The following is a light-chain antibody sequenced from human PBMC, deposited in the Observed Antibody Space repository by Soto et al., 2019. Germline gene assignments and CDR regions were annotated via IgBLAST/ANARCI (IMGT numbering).Light chain of an antibody. CDR2: DVS. V-gene: IGKV3-15*01. J-gene: IGKJ1*01. Sequence: EIVMTQSPATLSVSPGERVTLSCRAGQSVRTNLAWYQQKPGQAPRLVIYDVSTRVTGIPDRISGSGSGTEFTLTISSLQSEDFAVYYCQQYNDWPRTFGQGTKVDIK. CDR1: QSVRTN. CDR3: QQYNDWPRT.